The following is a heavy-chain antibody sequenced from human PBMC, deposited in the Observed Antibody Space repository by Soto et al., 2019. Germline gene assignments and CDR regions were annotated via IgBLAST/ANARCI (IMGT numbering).Heavy chain of an antibody. CDR2: IYYSGST. V-gene: IGHV4-59*08. CDR1: GGSISSYY. CDR3: ARVGYYYDSSGYYYEGYFDY. Sequence: PSETLSLTCTVSGGSISSYYWSWIRQPPGKGLEWIGYIYYSGSTNYNPSLKSRVTISVDTSKNQFSLKLSSVTAADTAVYYCARVGYYYDSSGYYYEGYFDYWGQGTLVTVSS. D-gene: IGHD3-22*01. J-gene: IGHJ4*02.